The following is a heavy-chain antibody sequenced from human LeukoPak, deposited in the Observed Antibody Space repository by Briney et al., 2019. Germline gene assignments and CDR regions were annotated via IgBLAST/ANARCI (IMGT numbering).Heavy chain of an antibody. CDR2: IYYSGST. CDR3: ARHVRQADYVWGSYRPIDY. V-gene: IGHV4-39*01. D-gene: IGHD3-16*02. Sequence: SETLSLTCTVSGGSISSNSYYWGWIRQPPGKGLEWIGSIYYSGSTYYNPSLKSRVTISVDTSKNQFSLKLSSVTAADTAVYYCARHVRQADYVWGSYRPIDYWGQGTLVTVSS. CDR1: GGSISSNSYY. J-gene: IGHJ4*02.